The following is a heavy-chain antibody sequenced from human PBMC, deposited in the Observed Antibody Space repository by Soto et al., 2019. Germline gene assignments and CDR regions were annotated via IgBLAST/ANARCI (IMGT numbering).Heavy chain of an antibody. CDR1: GFTFSNYW. Sequence: EVQLVESGGGLVQPGESLRLSCAASGFTFSNYWMHWVRQAPGKGLVWVSRIDSDGSRITYADFVKGRFTISRDNAKNTVYLHMNSLTAEDTAVYYGVRTSLVVAVATREDFWGQGTVVSVCS. J-gene: IGHJ4*02. CDR3: VRTSLVVAVATREDF. V-gene: IGHV3-74*01. CDR2: IDSDGSRI. D-gene: IGHD2-15*01.